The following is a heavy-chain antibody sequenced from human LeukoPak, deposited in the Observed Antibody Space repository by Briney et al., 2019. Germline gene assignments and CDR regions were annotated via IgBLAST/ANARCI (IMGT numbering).Heavy chain of an antibody. CDR2: IYYSGST. CDR1: GGSISSYY. CDR3: ARSIAVAGIPMGYYFDY. V-gene: IGHV4-59*01. Sequence: SETLSLTCTVSGGSISSYYWSWIRQPPGKGLEWIGYIYYSGSTNYNPSLKSRVTISVDTSKNQFSLKLSSVTAADTAVYYCARSIAVAGIPMGYYFDYWGQGTLVTVSS. D-gene: IGHD6-19*01. J-gene: IGHJ4*02.